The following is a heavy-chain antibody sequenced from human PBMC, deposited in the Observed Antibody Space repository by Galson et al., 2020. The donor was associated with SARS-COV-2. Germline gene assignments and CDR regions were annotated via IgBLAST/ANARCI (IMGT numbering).Heavy chain of an antibody. CDR1: VGSISSGGYY. CDR2: ISYSGST. CDR3: ARAPAPYCTNGVWGCSPKNWFDP. J-gene: IGHJ5*02. V-gene: IGHV4-31*03. Sequence: NPSETMSLTCTVSVGSISSGGYYWSWIRQHPGKGLEWLGYISYSGSTYYNPSLKSRVTISVDTSKNQFSLKLSSVTAADTAVYYCARAPAPYCTNGVWGCSPKNWFDPWGQGTLVTVSS. D-gene: IGHD2-8*01.